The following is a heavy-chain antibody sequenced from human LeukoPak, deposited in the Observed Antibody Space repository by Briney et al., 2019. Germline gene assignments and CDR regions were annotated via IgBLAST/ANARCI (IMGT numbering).Heavy chain of an antibody. Sequence: ASVKDFCKASGYTFTSYGISWVRQAPGQGPECMGWISAYNGNTNYAQKLRGRVTITTDTSTSTAFLELRSLTSDDTAVYYSARSERNYYDSSGYSETDDYWGQGTLVTVSS. D-gene: IGHD3-22*01. CDR3: ARSERNYYDSSGYSETDDY. CDR2: ISAYNGNT. V-gene: IGHV1-18*01. J-gene: IGHJ4*02. CDR1: GYTFTSYG.